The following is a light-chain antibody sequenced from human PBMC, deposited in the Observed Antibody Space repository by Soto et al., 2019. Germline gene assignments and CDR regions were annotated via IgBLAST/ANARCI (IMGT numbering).Light chain of an antibody. CDR3: QQYNNWPPAYT. J-gene: IGKJ2*01. V-gene: IGKV3-15*01. CDR1: QSVRSN. Sequence: EIVMTQSPATLSVSPGERATLSCRASQSVRSNLAWYQQKPGQAPRLLIYGASTRATGIPARFSGSGSGTEFTLTISSLQPEDFALYYCQQYNNWPPAYTFGQGTKLEI. CDR2: GAS.